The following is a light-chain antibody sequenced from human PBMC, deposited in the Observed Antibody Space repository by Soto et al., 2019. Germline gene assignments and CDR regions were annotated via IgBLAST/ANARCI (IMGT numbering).Light chain of an antibody. V-gene: IGKV1-33*01. CDR2: DAS. Sequence: DIQMTQSPSSLSASVGDRVTITCRASQDISNYLNWYQQRPVKAPKLLIYDASNLERGVPSRFSGTRSGTHFTFAITSLQPEDAATYYCQQSDSLPITFGQGTRLEI. J-gene: IGKJ5*01. CDR1: QDISNY. CDR3: QQSDSLPIT.